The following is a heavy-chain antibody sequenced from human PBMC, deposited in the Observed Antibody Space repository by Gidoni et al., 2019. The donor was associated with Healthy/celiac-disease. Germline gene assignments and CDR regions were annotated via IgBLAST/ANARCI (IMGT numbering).Heavy chain of an antibody. CDR3: AKNKYPVHYYYYGMDV. CDR1: GGTSSSYT. V-gene: IGHV1-69*02. J-gene: IGHJ6*02. CDR2: IIPTLDIA. Sequence: QVQLVQSGAEVKKPGSSVKISCKASGGTSSSYTISWVRQAPGQGLEWMGRIIPTLDIANYAQQLQDRVTITADKSTSTAYMGLSSLRSEDTAVYYCAKNKYPVHYYYYGMDVWGQGTAVTVSS.